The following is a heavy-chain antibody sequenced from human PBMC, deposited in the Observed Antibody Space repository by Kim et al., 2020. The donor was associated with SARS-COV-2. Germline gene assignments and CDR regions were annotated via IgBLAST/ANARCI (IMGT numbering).Heavy chain of an antibody. CDR1: AYRFTDYR. J-gene: IGHJ4*02. Sequence: GGSLKISCQGSAYRFTDYRIGWVRQKAGRGLEWMGIIYPDDPEVTYSPSFEGHVTISVDKTINTAYLQLSGLKASDTAIYYCARGLASEFYFDFWGQGTL. CDR3: ARGLASEFYFDF. V-gene: IGHV5-51*01. CDR2: IYPDDPEV.